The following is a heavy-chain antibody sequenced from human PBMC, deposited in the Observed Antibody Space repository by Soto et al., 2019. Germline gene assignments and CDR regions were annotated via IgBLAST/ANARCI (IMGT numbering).Heavy chain of an antibody. Sequence: GASVKVSWKASGGTFSSYAISWVRQAPGQGLEWMGGIIPIFGTANYAQKFQGRVTITADKSTSTAYMELSSLRSEDTAVYYCARGPSYDILTGYSFDYWGQGTLVTVSS. CDR3: ARGPSYDILTGYSFDY. D-gene: IGHD3-9*01. CDR1: GGTFSSYA. V-gene: IGHV1-69*06. J-gene: IGHJ4*02. CDR2: IIPIFGTA.